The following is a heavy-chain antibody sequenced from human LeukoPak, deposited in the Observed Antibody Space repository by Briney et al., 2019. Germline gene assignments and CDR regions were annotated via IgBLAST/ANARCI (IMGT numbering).Heavy chain of an antibody. V-gene: IGHV4-31*03. CDR3: ARVLPADYGELTFDY. CDR1: GVSISSGGYY. D-gene: IGHD4-17*01. Sequence: PSETLSLTCTVSGVSISSGGYYWLWLRQHPGKGLEWIVYIYYSGSTYYNPSLKSRVTISVDTSKNQFSLKLSSVTAADTAVYYCARVLPADYGELTFDYWGQGTLVTVSS. CDR2: IYYSGST. J-gene: IGHJ4*02.